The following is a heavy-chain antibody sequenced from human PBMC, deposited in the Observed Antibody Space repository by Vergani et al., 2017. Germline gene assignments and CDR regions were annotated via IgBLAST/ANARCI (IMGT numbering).Heavy chain of an antibody. Sequence: QVHLVESGGGVVQPGRSLRLSCVVSGFTSSYYGMHWVRQAPGKGLGWVAVISYDGTQKYYADSVKGRFTMSRDNSKSTLYLQMNSLRTDDTALYYYSTKTCGTPCCQIGYFREGGQGTLVTVSS. V-gene: IGHV3-30*03. CDR3: STKTCGTPCCQIGYFRE. CDR2: ISYDGTQK. CDR1: GFTSSYYG. J-gene: IGHJ1*01. D-gene: IGHD2-21*01.